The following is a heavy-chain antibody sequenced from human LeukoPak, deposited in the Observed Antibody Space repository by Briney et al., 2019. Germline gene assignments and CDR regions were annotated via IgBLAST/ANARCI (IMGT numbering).Heavy chain of an antibody. D-gene: IGHD2-2*01. V-gene: IGHV3-48*04. Sequence: GGSLRLSCAASGFSFSSYSMNWVRQAPGKGLEYVSYISSGSGTIYYADSVQGRFTISRDNAKNTLLLQMNSLRAEDTAVYYCVRDCYITSCSLFDHWGQGILVTVST. CDR3: VRDCYITSCSLFDH. CDR2: ISSGSGTI. CDR1: GFSFSSYS. J-gene: IGHJ4*02.